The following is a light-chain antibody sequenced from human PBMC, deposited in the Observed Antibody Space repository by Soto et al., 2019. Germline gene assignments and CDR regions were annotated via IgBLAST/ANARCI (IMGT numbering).Light chain of an antibody. CDR2: VNS. Sequence: QSVLTQPPSVSGAPGQRVTFSCTGSSSNIGSNYDVHWYQQLPGTAPKLLIYVNSNRPSGVPDRFSGSKSGTSASLATTGLQAEDEADYYCQSYDSSLSGCVFGTGTKVTVL. J-gene: IGLJ1*01. V-gene: IGLV1-40*01. CDR3: QSYDSSLSGCV. CDR1: SSNIGSNYD.